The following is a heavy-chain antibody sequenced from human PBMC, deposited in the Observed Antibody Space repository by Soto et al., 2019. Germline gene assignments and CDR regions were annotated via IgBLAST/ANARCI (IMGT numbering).Heavy chain of an antibody. D-gene: IGHD1-26*01. J-gene: IGHJ1*01. CDR1: GCSISSSNW. CDR2: IYHSGST. Sequence: NPSETLSLTCSVSGCSISSSNWWSWVRQPPGKGLEWIGEIYHSGSTNYNPSLKSRVTISVDKSKNQFSLKLSSVTAADTAVYYCASQGATGYFQHWGQGTLVTVSS. V-gene: IGHV4-4*02. CDR3: ASQGATGYFQH.